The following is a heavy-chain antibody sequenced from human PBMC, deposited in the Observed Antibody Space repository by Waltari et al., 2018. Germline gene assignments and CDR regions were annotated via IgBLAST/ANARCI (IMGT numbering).Heavy chain of an antibody. Sequence: EVQLVESGGGLVQPGGSLRISCVASGFSSTDYAMHWVRQASGEGMECVSGMRWNSADIGYADSVKGRFTITRDNSKNALSLQMSSLRPEDTALSYCARTYCTGGSCYNPFDHWGQGTLVTVSS. V-gene: IGHV3-9*02. CDR3: ARTYCTGGSCYNPFDH. D-gene: IGHD2-15*01. J-gene: IGHJ4*02. CDR2: MRWNSADI. CDR1: GFSSTDYA.